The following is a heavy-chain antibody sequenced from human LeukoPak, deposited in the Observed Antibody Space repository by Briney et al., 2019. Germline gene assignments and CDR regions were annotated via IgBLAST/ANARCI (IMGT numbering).Heavy chain of an antibody. D-gene: IGHD4-23*01. CDR1: GGSISSYY. V-gene: IGHV4-59*01. CDR2: IYYSGST. CDR3: ARSSLHDYGGNRYFDY. Sequence: IPSETLSLTCTVSGGSISSYYWSWIRQPPGKGLEWIGYIYYSGSTNYNPSLTSRVTISVDTSKNQFSLKLSSVTAADTAVYYCARSSLHDYGGNRYFDYWGQGTLVTVSS. J-gene: IGHJ4*02.